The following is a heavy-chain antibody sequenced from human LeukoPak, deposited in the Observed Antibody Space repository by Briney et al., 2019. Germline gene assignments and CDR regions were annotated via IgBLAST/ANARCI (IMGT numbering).Heavy chain of an antibody. D-gene: IGHD3-9*01. V-gene: IGHV4-4*07. CDR3: ARAPPYYDILTGSRWFDP. CDR1: GGSISSYY. CDR2: IYTSGST. Sequence: PSETLSLTCTVSGGSISSYYWSWIRQPAGKGLEWIGRIYTSGSTNYNPSLKSRVTISVDRSKNQFSLKLSSVTAADTAVYYCARAPPYYDILTGSRWFDPRGQGTLVTVSS. J-gene: IGHJ5*02.